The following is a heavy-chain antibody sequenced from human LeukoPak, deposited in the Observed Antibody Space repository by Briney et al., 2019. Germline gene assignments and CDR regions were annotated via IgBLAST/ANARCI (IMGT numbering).Heavy chain of an antibody. J-gene: IGHJ3*02. CDR1: GFRFSYHD. CDR2: IGAAGAHT. CDR3: ARELGGTKTGGFDI. V-gene: IGHV3-64*02. Sequence: GGSQRLSCAASGFRFSYHDMHWVRQAPGKGLEFVSSIGAAGAHTFYADSVKGRFTISRDNFQSTMYLQMDGLRPEDSAVYYCARELGGTKTGGFDIWGQGTVVTVSS. D-gene: IGHD1-14*01.